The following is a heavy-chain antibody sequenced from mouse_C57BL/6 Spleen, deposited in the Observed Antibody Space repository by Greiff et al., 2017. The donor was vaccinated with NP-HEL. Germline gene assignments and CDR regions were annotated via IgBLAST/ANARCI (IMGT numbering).Heavy chain of an antibody. V-gene: IGHV1-52*01. Sequence: VQLQQPGAELVRPGSSVKLSCKASGYTFTSYWMHWVKQRPIQGLEWIGNIDPSDSETHYNQKFKDKATLTVDKSSSTAYMQLSSLTSEDSAVYYCAREGFTTRYYAMDYWGQGTSVTVSS. D-gene: IGHD1-1*01. CDR1: GYTFTSYW. CDR2: IDPSDSET. J-gene: IGHJ4*01. CDR3: AREGFTTRYYAMDY.